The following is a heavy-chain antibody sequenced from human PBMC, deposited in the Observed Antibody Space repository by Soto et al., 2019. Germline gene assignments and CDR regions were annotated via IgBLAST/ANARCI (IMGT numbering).Heavy chain of an antibody. J-gene: IGHJ6*03. CDR2: IYYSGST. Sequence: SETLSLTCTVSGGSISSYYWSWIRQPPGKGLEWIGYIYYSGSTNYNPSLKSRVTISVDTSKNQFSLKLSSVTAADTAVYYCARGVDSSGFYYYYYMDVWGKGTTVTVSS. CDR3: ARGVDSSGFYYYYYMDV. V-gene: IGHV4-59*01. CDR1: GGSISSYY. D-gene: IGHD6-19*01.